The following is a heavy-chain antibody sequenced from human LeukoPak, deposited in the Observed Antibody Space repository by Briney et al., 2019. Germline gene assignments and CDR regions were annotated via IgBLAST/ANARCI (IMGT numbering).Heavy chain of an antibody. CDR1: GFTFSNYA. CDR3: ARGATMVRGVIAY. D-gene: IGHD3-10*01. V-gene: IGHV3-7*01. Sequence: GGSLRLSCAASGFTFSNYAMSWVRQAPGKGLEWVANIKQDGSEKYYVDSVKGRFTISRDNAKNSLYLQMNSLRAEDTAVYYCARGATMVRGVIAYWGQGTLVTVSS. J-gene: IGHJ4*02. CDR2: IKQDGSEK.